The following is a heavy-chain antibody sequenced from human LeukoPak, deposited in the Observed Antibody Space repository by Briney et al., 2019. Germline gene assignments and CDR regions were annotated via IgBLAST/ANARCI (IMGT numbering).Heavy chain of an antibody. V-gene: IGHV1-46*01. Sequence: ASVKVSCKASGYTFTSYYMHWVRQAPGQGLEWMGIINPSGGNTSYAQKFQGRVTMTRDTSTSTVYMELSSLRSEDTAVYYCAREWSISDWCSSTSCSGANWFDPWGQGTLVTVSS. CDR3: AREWSISDWCSSTSCSGANWFDP. J-gene: IGHJ5*02. CDR1: GYTFTSYY. CDR2: INPSGGNT. D-gene: IGHD2-2*01.